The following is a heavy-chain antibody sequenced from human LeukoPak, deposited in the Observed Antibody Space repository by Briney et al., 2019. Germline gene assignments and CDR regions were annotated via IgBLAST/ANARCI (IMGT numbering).Heavy chain of an antibody. CDR1: GYTFTGYY. Sequence: VASVKVSCKASGYTFTGYYMHWVRQAPGQGLEWMGWINPNSGGTNYAQKFQGRVTMTRDPSISTAYMELSRLSSDDTAVYYCARDHFDFWSGYSATYFDYWGRGTLVTVSS. D-gene: IGHD3-3*01. CDR2: INPNSGGT. CDR3: ARDHFDFWSGYSATYFDY. V-gene: IGHV1-2*02. J-gene: IGHJ4*02.